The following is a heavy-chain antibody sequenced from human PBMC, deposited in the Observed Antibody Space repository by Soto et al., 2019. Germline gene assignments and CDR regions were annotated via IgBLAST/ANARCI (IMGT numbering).Heavy chain of an antibody. CDR2: IKQDGSEK. V-gene: IGHV3-7*01. D-gene: IGHD5-12*01. Sequence: GGSLRLSCAASGFTFSSYWMSWVRQAPGKGLEWVANIKQDGSEKYYGDSVKGRFTISRDNAKNSLYLQMNSLRAEDSAVSSCARVENSGYDLGWFDPWGQGTLVTVSS. CDR1: GFTFSSYW. CDR3: ARVENSGYDLGWFDP. J-gene: IGHJ5*02.